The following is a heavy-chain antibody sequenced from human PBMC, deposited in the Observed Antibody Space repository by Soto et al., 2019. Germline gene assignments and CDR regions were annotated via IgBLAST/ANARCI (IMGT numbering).Heavy chain of an antibody. D-gene: IGHD6-13*01. J-gene: IGHJ1*01. Sequence: GASVKVSCKASGYTFTNYAIHWVRQAPGQRLEWMGWVNAGNGNTKSSEKFQGRVTITRDTYASTAYMELSSLRSEDTAVYFCARDFQSLSSTWRELSPPWGQGTLVTVSS. CDR3: ARDFQSLSSTWRELSPP. V-gene: IGHV1-3*01. CDR2: VNAGNGNT. CDR1: GYTFTNYA.